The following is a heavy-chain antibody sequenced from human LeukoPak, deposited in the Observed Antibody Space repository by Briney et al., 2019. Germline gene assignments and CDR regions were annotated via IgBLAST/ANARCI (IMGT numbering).Heavy chain of an antibody. J-gene: IGHJ4*02. CDR2: IHYSGST. V-gene: IGHV4-59*08. CDR3: ARRLGGTSTGFDY. D-gene: IGHD2-2*01. CDR1: GGSISSYY. Sequence: SETLSLTCTVSGGSISSYYWSWIRQPPGKGLEWIGSIHYSGSTTYNPSLKSRVTISIDTSKNQFSLKLSSVTAADTAVYYCARRLGGTSTGFDYWGQGTLVTVSS.